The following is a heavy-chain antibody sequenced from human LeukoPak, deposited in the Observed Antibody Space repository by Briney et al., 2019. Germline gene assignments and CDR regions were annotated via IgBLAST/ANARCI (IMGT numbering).Heavy chain of an antibody. D-gene: IGHD5-12*01. V-gene: IGHV3-74*01. CDR2: INGDGSST. CDR3: AIGGAKKGYISWNY. CDR1: GFTFSNYW. J-gene: IGHJ4*02. Sequence: PGGSLRLSCAASGFTFSNYWMHWVRQAPGKGPVWVSRINGDGSSTTYADSVKGRFTISRDNAKNTLCLQTNGLRVEETAVYYCAIGGAKKGYISWNYWGQETLVTVSA.